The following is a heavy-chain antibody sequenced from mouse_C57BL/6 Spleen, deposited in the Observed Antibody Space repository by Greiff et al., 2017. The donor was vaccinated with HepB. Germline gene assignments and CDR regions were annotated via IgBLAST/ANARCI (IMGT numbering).Heavy chain of an antibody. Sequence: EVKLMESGEGLVKPGGSLKLSCAASGFTFSSYAMSWVRQTPEKRLEWVAYISSGGDYIYYADTLKGRFTISRDNARNTLYLQMSSLKSEDTAMYYCTRGASDYYDSSYSPYYYAMDYWGQGTSVTVSS. D-gene: IGHD1-1*01. CDR2: ISSGGDYI. CDR3: TRGASDYYDSSYSPYYYAMDY. V-gene: IGHV5-9-1*02. J-gene: IGHJ4*01. CDR1: GFTFSSYA.